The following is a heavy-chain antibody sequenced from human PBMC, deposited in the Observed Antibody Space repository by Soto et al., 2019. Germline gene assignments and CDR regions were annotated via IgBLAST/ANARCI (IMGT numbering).Heavy chain of an antibody. D-gene: IGHD4-17*01. CDR1: GGTFSSYA. V-gene: IGHV1-69*13. CDR2: IIPIFGTA. Sequence: ASVKVSCKASGGTFSSYAISWVRQAPGQGLEWMGGIIPIFGTANYAQKFQGRVTITADESTSTAYMELSSLRSEDTAVYYCARLEFTVTTGYYYYGMDVWGQGTTVTVSS. CDR3: ARLEFTVTTGYYYYGMDV. J-gene: IGHJ6*02.